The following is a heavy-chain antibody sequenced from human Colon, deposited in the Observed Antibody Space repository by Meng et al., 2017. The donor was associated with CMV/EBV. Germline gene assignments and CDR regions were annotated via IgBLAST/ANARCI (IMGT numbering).Heavy chain of an antibody. CDR2: ISGSTSHI. CDR3: ARGTSAAGTTGWFDP. CDR1: GFTFTSYS. V-gene: IGHV3-21*04. Sequence: GGSLRLSCAASGFTFTSYSMHWVRQAPGKGLEWISSISGSTSHIYYADSVKGRFAISRDNTKNSLYLQMNSLRAEDTAVYYCARGTSAAGTTGWFDPWGQGTLVTVSS. D-gene: IGHD6-13*01. J-gene: IGHJ5*02.